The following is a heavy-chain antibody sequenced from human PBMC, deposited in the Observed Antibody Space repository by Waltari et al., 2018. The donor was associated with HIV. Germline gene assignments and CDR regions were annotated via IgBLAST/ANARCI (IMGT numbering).Heavy chain of an antibody. D-gene: IGHD7-27*01. J-gene: IGHJ4*02. V-gene: IGHV3-48*01. Sequence: EVQLVESGGGLVQPGGSLRLPCAASGFTFSNYTMNWVRQDPGKGLEWVSYISRSSSSIFYADSVKGRFTISRDNAKNSLYLQMNSLRVEDTAVYYCARDINGGWGYWGQGTLVTVAS. CDR1: GFTFSNYT. CDR3: ARDINGGWGY. CDR2: ISRSSSSI.